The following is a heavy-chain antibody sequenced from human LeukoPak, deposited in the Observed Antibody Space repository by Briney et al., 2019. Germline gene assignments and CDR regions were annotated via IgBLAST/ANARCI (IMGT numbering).Heavy chain of an antibody. V-gene: IGHV4-59*12. D-gene: IGHD3-22*01. J-gene: IGHJ4*02. Sequence: PSETLSLTCTVSGGSISSYYWSWIRQPPGKGLEGMGYIYYSGSTNYNPSLKSRGTISVDTSKNPLSLNLRSVTAADMAMYYCAREGLRFYYDRSGYPPAYWGQGTLVTVSS. CDR2: IYYSGST. CDR3: AREGLRFYYDRSGYPPAY. CDR1: GGSISSYY.